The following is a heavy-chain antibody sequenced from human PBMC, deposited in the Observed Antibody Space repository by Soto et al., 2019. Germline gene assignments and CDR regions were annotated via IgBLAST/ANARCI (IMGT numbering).Heavy chain of an antibody. CDR2: IHYSGST. V-gene: IGHV4-59*08. D-gene: IGHD3-9*01. Sequence: SETLSLTCTVSGVSFSSYYWSWIRQPPGKGLEWIGYIHYSGSTSYNPSLKSRVAISVDTSKNQFSLKLSSVTAAATAVYYCAKQRRPPGILTGYYPRFDLWGHGTTVTVSS. J-gene: IGHJ6*02. CDR1: GVSFSSYY. CDR3: AKQRRPPGILTGYYPRFDL.